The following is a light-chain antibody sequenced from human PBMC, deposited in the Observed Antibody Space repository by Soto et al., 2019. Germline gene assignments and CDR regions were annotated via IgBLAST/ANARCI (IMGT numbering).Light chain of an antibody. J-gene: IGKJ1*01. CDR3: QQYGSTPPT. CDR1: GSVTTDN. V-gene: IGKV3-20*01. CDR2: GAS. Sequence: EIVLTQSQGTRSFSPGKKPTPSSRAGGSVTTDNLAWYQRKPAQPPRLLIYGASYRATDIPYRFSGSGSGTDFTLTIARLEAEDFAVYICQQYGSTPPTFGLGTKVEI.